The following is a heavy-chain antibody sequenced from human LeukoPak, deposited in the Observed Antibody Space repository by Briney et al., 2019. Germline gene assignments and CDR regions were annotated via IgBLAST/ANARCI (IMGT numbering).Heavy chain of an antibody. Sequence: YPGGSLRLSCAASGFTFSGFAMTWVRQAPGKGLEWVAVISYDGSNKYYADSVKGRFTISRDNSKNTLYLQMNSLRAEDTAVYYCARDFYMVRGVIGPDWGQGTLVTVSS. CDR2: ISYDGSNK. CDR3: ARDFYMVRGVIGPD. V-gene: IGHV3-30-3*01. CDR1: GFTFSGFA. D-gene: IGHD3-10*01. J-gene: IGHJ4*02.